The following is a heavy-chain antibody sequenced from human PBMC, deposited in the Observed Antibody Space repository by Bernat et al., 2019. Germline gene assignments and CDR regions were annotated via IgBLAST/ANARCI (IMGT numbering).Heavy chain of an antibody. D-gene: IGHD2-15*01. CDR2: ISSSSSYI. CDR1: GFTFSSYS. V-gene: IGHV3-21*01. CDR3: ARPNLGYCSGGSCYRTYYYYGMDV. Sequence: EVQLVESGGGLVKPGGSLRLSCAASGFTFSSYSMNWVRQAPGKGLEWVSSISSSSSYIYYADSVKGRFTISRDNAKNSLYLKMNSLRAEDTAVYYCARPNLGYCSGGSCYRTYYYYGMDVWGQGTTVTVSS. J-gene: IGHJ6*02.